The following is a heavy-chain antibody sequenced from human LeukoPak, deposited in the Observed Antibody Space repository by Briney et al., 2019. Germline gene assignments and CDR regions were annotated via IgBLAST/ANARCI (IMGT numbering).Heavy chain of an antibody. CDR3: AREAGWQGEQFFDY. D-gene: IGHD1/OR15-1a*01. J-gene: IGHJ4*02. CDR2: IIPIFGTA. CDR1: GGTFSSYA. V-gene: IGHV1-69*05. Sequence: GASVKVSCKASGGTFSSYAISWVRQAPGQGLEWMGGIIPIFGTANYAQKFQGRVTITTDESTSTAYMELSSLRSEDTAVYYCAREAGWQGEQFFDYWGQGTLVTVSS.